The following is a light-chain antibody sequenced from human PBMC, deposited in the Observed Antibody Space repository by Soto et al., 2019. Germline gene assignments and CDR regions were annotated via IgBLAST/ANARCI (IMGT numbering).Light chain of an antibody. Sequence: QSALTHPPSAYGSPGQSVTISCTGTSSDVGGYNYVSWYQQHPGKAPKLIIYEVSQRPSGVPDRFSGSKSGNTASLTVSGLRAEDEADYYCASYADNSNDFDVFGTGTKVTVL. V-gene: IGLV2-8*01. CDR3: ASYADNSNDFDV. CDR1: SSDVGGYNY. CDR2: EVS. J-gene: IGLJ1*01.